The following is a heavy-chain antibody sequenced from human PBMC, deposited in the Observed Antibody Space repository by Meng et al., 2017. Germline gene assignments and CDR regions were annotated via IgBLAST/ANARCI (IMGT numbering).Heavy chain of an antibody. D-gene: IGHD6-13*01. CDR2: INHDGRSA. CDR3: ARDRQQREFYYYGMDV. CDR1: GFTFSPHW. J-gene: IGHJ6*02. V-gene: IGHV3-74*01. Sequence: GGSLRLSCAASGFTFSPHWMHWVRQVPGTGLVGVSRINHDGRSAIYADSVKGRFTISRDNAKNSLYLQMNSLRAEDTALYYCARDRQQREFYYYGMDVWGQGTTVTVSS.